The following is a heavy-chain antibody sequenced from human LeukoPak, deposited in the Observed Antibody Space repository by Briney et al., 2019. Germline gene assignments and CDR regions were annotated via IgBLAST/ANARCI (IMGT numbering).Heavy chain of an antibody. J-gene: IGHJ3*02. Sequence: PSETLSLTCTVSGGSISSYYWSWIRQPAGKGLEWIGRIYTSGSTNYNPSLRSRVTMSVDTSKNQFSLKLSSVTAADTAVYYCARGRGRFKLLWRGAFDIWGQGTMVTVSS. CDR3: ARGRGRFKLLWRGAFDI. D-gene: IGHD2-15*01. CDR1: GGSISSYY. V-gene: IGHV4-4*07. CDR2: IYTSGST.